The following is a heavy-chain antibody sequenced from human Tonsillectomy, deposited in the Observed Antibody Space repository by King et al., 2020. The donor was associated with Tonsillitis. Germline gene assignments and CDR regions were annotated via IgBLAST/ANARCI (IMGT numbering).Heavy chain of an antibody. Sequence: QLQESGPGLVKPSETLSLSCTVSGDSITSSFYYWGWLRQPPGKGLEWIGSLYYGLNTYYNPSLKSRVAISADKSKNQYSLKLTSVTAADTAVYFCAKQGSLVPAAYDAFDIWGHGTMVAVSS. D-gene: IGHD3-10*01. V-gene: IGHV4-39*01. CDR3: AKQGSLVPAAYDAFDI. J-gene: IGHJ3*02. CDR2: LYYGLNT. CDR1: GDSITSSFYY.